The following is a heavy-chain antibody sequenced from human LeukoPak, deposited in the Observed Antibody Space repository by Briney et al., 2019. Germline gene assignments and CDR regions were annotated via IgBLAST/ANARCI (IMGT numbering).Heavy chain of an antibody. J-gene: IGHJ6*02. CDR1: GFTFSSYA. CDR2: ISGSGGST. D-gene: IGHD1-1*01. Sequence: PGASLRLSCAASGFTFSSYAMSWVRQAPGKGLEWVSAISGSGGSTYYADSVEGRFTISRDNSKNTLYLQMNSLRAEDTAVYYCAKVQGTFYYYGMDVWGQGTTVTVSS. CDR3: AKVQGTFYYYGMDV. V-gene: IGHV3-23*01.